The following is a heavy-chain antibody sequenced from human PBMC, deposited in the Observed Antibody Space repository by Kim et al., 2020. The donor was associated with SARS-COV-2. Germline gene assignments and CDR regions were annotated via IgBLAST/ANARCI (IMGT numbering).Heavy chain of an antibody. V-gene: IGHV1-46*01. Sequence: ASVKVSCKASGYTFTSYHMHWVRQAPGQGLEWMGFINASGRSASYPQKFQGRVTMTRDTSTSTVYMELSSLRSEDTAGYYCAREGPNTYYFDYWGQGTLVTVSS. CDR2: INASGRSA. CDR1: GYTFTSYH. J-gene: IGHJ4*02. CDR3: AREGPNTYYFDY. D-gene: IGHD3-16*01.